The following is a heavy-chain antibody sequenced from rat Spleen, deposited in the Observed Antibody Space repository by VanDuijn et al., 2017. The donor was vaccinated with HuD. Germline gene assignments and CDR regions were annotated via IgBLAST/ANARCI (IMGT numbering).Heavy chain of an antibody. J-gene: IGHJ1*01. V-gene: IGHV5-7*01. Sequence: EVQLVESGGGLVQPGRSLKLSCAASGFTFSDYNMAWVRQAPKKGLEWVATIIYDGSSTYYRDSVKGRFTISRDNAKSTLYLQMNSLRSDDTATYYCARPPEGIVGLTGYFDFWGPGTMVTVSS. CDR1: GFTFSDYN. CDR2: IIYDGSST. D-gene: IGHD1-11*01. CDR3: ARPPEGIVGLTGYFDF.